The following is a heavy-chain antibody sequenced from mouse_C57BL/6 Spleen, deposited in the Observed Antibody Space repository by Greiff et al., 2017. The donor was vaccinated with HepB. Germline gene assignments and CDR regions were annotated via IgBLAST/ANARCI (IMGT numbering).Heavy chain of an antibody. Sequence: VQLQQSGAELVRPGASVKLSCKASGYTFTDYYINWVKQRPGQGLEWIARIYPGSGNTYYNEKFKGKATLTAEKSSSTAYMQLSSLTSEDSAVYFCARPSDYGSTWFAYWGQGTLVTVSA. CDR3: ARPSDYGSTWFAY. J-gene: IGHJ3*01. D-gene: IGHD1-1*01. V-gene: IGHV1-76*01. CDR2: IYPGSGNT. CDR1: GYTFTDYY.